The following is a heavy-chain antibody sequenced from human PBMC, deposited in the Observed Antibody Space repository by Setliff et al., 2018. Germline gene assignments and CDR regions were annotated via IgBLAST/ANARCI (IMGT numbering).Heavy chain of an antibody. CDR2: ITSSSSSYI. D-gene: IGHD2-21*01. Sequence: GGSLRLSCAASGFTFSSYSMNWVRQAPGKGLEWVSSITSSSSSYIYYADSVKGRFTISRDNAKNSLYLQMNSLRAEDTAVYYCARVVLAGDFDYWGQGTLVTVSS. CDR3: ARVVLAGDFDY. J-gene: IGHJ4*02. V-gene: IGHV3-21*01. CDR1: GFTFSSYS.